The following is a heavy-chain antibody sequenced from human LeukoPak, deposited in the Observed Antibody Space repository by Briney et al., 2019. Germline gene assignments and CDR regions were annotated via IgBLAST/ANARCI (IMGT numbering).Heavy chain of an antibody. J-gene: IGHJ5*02. V-gene: IGHV3-9*01. CDR2: ISWNSGSR. CDR3: ARDRDMFDP. CDR1: GFTFDDYA. Sequence: GGSLRLSCAASGFTFDDYAMHWVRQAPGKGLEWVSGISWNSGSRGYADSVKGRFTISRDNAKNSLYLQMNSLRAEDTAVYYCARDRDMFDPWGQGTLVTVSS.